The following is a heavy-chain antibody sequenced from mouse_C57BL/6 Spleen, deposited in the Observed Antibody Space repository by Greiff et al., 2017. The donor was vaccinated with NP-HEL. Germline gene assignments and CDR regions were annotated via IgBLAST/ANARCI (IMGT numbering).Heavy chain of an antibody. V-gene: IGHV1-52*01. CDR2: IDPSDSET. CDR3: ARERPSMDY. J-gene: IGHJ4*01. CDR1: GYTFTSYW. Sequence: VQLQQPGAELVRPGSSVKLSCKASGYTFTSYWMHWVKQRPIQGLEWIGNIDPSDSETHYTHKFKDRATLTVDKSSSTAYMQLSSQTSEDSAVYYCARERPSMDYWGQGTSVTVSS.